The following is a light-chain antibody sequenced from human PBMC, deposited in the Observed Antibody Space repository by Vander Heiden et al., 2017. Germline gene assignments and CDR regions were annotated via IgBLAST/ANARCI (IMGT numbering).Light chain of an antibody. CDR2: STS. J-gene: IGKJ1*01. CDR1: QTINTW. Sequence: DIQMTQSPSTLCASVGDRVTITRRASQTINTWLAWYQQKPGKAPKLLIYSTSTLESGVPSRFSGSRSGTEFTLTISRLQPDDFATYHCLQYVTYPWTFGHGTQVDIK. CDR3: LQYVTYPWT. V-gene: IGKV1-5*03.